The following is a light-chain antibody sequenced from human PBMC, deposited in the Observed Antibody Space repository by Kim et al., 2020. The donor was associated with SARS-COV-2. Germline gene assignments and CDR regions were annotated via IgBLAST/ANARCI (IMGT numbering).Light chain of an antibody. Sequence: DIQMTQSPSSLSASVGDRVTITCRASQDIRNDLGWYQQNPGRAPKRLIYGASSLQSGVPSRFSGSGSGTEFTLKISSVQPEDFATLFCLRLRTYPFAFGQGTRLEIK. CDR3: LRLRTYPFA. CDR1: QDIRND. CDR2: GAS. J-gene: IGKJ5*01. V-gene: IGKV1-17*01.